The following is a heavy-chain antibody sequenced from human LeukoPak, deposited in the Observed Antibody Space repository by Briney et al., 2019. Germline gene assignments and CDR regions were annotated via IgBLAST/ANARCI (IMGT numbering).Heavy chain of an antibody. CDR2: IIPIFGTA. Sequence: ASVKVSCKASGGTFSSYAISWVRQAPGQGLEWMGGIIPIFGTANYAQKFQGRVTITADKSTSTAYMELSSLRSEDTAVYYCARDIIVVVTAIQPYGMDVWGQGTTVTVSS. CDR3: ARDIIVVVTAIQPYGMDV. V-gene: IGHV1-69*06. CDR1: GGTFSSYA. D-gene: IGHD2-21*02. J-gene: IGHJ6*02.